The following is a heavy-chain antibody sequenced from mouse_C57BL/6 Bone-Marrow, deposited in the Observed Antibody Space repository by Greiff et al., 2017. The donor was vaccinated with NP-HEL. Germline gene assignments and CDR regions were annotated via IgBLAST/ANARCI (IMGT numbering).Heavy chain of an antibody. Sequence: VQLQQPGAELVKPGASVKLSCKASGYTFTSYWMHWVKQRPGQGLEWIGMIHPNSGSTNYNEKFKSKATLTVDKSSSTAYMQLSSLTSEDSAVYYCARSPYNGSSAYWYFDDWGKGTTVTVSS. CDR1: GYTFTSYW. V-gene: IGHV1-64*01. D-gene: IGHD1-1*01. CDR2: IHPNSGST. CDR3: ARSPYNGSSAYWYFDD. J-gene: IGHJ1*03.